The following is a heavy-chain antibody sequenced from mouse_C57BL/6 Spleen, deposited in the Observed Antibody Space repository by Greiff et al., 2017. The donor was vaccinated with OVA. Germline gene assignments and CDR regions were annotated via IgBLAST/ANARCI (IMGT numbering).Heavy chain of an antibody. Sequence: EVMLVESGGGLVKPGGSLTLSCAASGFTFSDYGMHWVRQAPEKGLEWVAYISSGSSTIYYADTVKGRFTISRDNAKNTLFLQMTSLRAEDTAMYYCARSWDRDDWGQGTTLTVSS. CDR1: GFTFSDYG. CDR3: ARSWDRDD. D-gene: IGHD3-3*01. CDR2: ISSGSSTI. V-gene: IGHV5-17*01. J-gene: IGHJ2*01.